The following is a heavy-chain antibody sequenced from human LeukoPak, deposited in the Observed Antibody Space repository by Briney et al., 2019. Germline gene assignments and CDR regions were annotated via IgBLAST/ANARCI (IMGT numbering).Heavy chain of an antibody. J-gene: IGHJ4*02. Sequence: SGTLSLTCAVSGGSISSSNWWSWVRQPPGKGLEWIGYSYYSGSSNYNPSLKSRVSISVDTSKNQVSLKVSSVTAADTAVYYCARDGGELFDYWGQGTLVSVSS. V-gene: IGHV4-4*02. CDR2: SYYSGSS. CDR1: GGSISSSNW. D-gene: IGHD2-21*01. CDR3: ARDGGELFDY.